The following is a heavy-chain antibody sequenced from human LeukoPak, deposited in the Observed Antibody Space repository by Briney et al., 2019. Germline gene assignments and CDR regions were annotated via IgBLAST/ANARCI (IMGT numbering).Heavy chain of an antibody. CDR3: ARGGGSYLSY. Sequence: SETLSLTCTVSGGSISSYYWSWIRQPPGKGLEWIGYISYSGSTNYNPSLKSRVTISVDTSKNQFSLKLSSVTAADTAVYYCARGGGSYLSYWGQGTLVTVSS. CDR2: ISYSGST. J-gene: IGHJ4*02. D-gene: IGHD1-26*01. CDR1: GGSISSYY. V-gene: IGHV4-59*01.